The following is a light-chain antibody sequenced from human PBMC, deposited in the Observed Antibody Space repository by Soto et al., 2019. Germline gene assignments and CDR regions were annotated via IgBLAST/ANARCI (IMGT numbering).Light chain of an antibody. V-gene: IGLV1-40*01. CDR3: QSYDSSLSVV. CDR1: SSNIGAAYD. CDR2: GNN. J-gene: IGLJ2*01. Sequence: QPVLTQPPSVSGAPGQRVTISCTGSSSNIGAAYDVHWYQQPPGTAPKLLIFGNNNRPSGVPDRFSGSRSGTSASLVITGLQAEDEADYYCQSYDSSLSVVFGGGTKVTVL.